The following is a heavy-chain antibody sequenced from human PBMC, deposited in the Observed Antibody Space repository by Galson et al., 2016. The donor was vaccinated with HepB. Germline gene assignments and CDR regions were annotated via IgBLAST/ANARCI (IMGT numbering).Heavy chain of an antibody. CDR3: ARGSSSRSIYYYYYYTMDV. Sequence: SLRLSCAASGFTFSHYGMHWVRQAPGKGLEWVAVIWYDRGKEYYTESVKGRFTISRDNSKNTLYLEMNTLRVEDTVVYFCARGSSSRSIYYYYYYTMDVWGQGTTVTVSS. V-gene: IGHV3-33*01. CDR2: IWYDRGKE. J-gene: IGHJ6*02. CDR1: GFTFSHYG. D-gene: IGHD6-6*01.